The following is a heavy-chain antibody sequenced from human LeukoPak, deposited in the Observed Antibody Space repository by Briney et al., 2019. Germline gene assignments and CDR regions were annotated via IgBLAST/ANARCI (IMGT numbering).Heavy chain of an antibody. Sequence: GGSLRLSCAASGFIFSSYWMAWVRQAPGKGLEWVANIKEDGSDKNYVESLKDRFTISRDNAKNSLYLQMDSLRAEDTAVYYCARDAGYGYDRFDYWGQGTQVTVSS. D-gene: IGHD5-18*01. V-gene: IGHV3-7*01. J-gene: IGHJ4*02. CDR2: IKEDGSDK. CDR3: ARDAGYGYDRFDY. CDR1: GFIFSSYW.